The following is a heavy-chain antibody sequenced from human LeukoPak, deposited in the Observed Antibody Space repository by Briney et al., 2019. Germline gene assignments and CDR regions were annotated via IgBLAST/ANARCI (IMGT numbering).Heavy chain of an antibody. CDR3: ARHIPKPTMVKRGSYFYMDF. D-gene: IGHD4-23*01. CDR2: IYPGDPPT. J-gene: IGHJ6*03. Sequence: GESLKISCKVSGYSFTTYGIVWVRQMRGKRLELRGIIYPGDPPTGYSPCFQDKVTISADKSISNAYLQWSSLKASHTAMYYCARHIPKPTMVKRGSYFYMDFWGKGTTVTVSS. CDR1: GYSFTTYG. V-gene: IGHV5-51*01.